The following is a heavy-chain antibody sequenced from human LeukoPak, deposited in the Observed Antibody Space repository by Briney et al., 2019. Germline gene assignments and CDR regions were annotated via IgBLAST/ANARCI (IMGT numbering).Heavy chain of an antibody. Sequence: GGSLRLSCAASGFTFSDYYMSWIRQAPGKGLEWVSYISSSGSTIYYADSVEGRFTISRDNAKNSLYLQMNSLRAEDTAVYYCAREGAAAVVPAAYFDYWGQGTLVTVSS. V-gene: IGHV3-11*01. CDR1: GFTFSDYY. CDR2: ISSSGSTI. J-gene: IGHJ4*02. D-gene: IGHD2-2*01. CDR3: AREGAAAVVPAAYFDY.